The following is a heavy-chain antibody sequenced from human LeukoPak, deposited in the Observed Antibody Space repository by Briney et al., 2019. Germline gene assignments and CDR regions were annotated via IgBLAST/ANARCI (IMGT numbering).Heavy chain of an antibody. CDR3: ARAGAGGDNRFDY. V-gene: IGHV3-66*01. J-gene: IGHJ4*02. D-gene: IGHD1-14*01. CDR1: GFTVSRSY. CDR2: LYIGGNT. Sequence: GGSLRLSCAASGFTVSRSYMSWVRQAPGKGLEWVSALYIGGNTYYADFVKGRFTISRDNSKNTLYLQMNSLRAEDTAVYYCARAGAGGDNRFDYWGQGTLVTVSS.